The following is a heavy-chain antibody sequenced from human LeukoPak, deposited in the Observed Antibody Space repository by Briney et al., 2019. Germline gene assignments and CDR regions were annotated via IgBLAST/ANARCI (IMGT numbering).Heavy chain of an antibody. J-gene: IGHJ4*02. CDR3: ARSQWLAQEEFDY. CDR2: INSNGTTT. Sequence: GGSLRLSCAVSGFTFSNFALHWVRQAPGKRLEYVSSINSNGTTTYHSNSVKGRFTISRDNSKNTLYLQLGSLRPEDTGVYYCARSQWLAQEEFDYWGQGTLVTVSS. V-gene: IGHV3-64*01. CDR1: GFTFSNFA. D-gene: IGHD6-19*01.